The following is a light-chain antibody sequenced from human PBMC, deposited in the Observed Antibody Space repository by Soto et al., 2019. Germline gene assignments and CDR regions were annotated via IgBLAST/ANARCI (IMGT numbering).Light chain of an antibody. Sequence: DIQLTQSPSFLSASVGDRVTITCRASQGISSYLAWYQQKLGKAPKLLIYAASTLQSGVPSRFSGSGSGTEFTLTISSLQPEDFATYYCQQLNSYPYTFGQGNKLEIK. V-gene: IGKV1-9*01. CDR1: QGISSY. J-gene: IGKJ2*01. CDR3: QQLNSYPYT. CDR2: AAS.